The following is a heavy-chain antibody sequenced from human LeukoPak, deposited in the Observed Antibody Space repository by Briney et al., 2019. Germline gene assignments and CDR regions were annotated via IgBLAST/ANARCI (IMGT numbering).Heavy chain of an antibody. D-gene: IGHD2-15*01. CDR1: GYTFTGYY. J-gene: IGHJ3*02. CDR3: ARLVGGLNAFDI. Sequence: ASVKVSCKASGYTFTGYYMHWVRQAPGQGLEWMGWINPNSGDTNYAQKFQGRVTMTRDTSISTAYMELSRLRSDDTAVYYCARLVGGLNAFDIWGQGTMVTVSS. CDR2: INPNSGDT. V-gene: IGHV1-2*02.